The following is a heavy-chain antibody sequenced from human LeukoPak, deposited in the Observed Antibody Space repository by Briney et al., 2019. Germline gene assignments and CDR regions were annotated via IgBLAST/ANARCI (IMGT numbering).Heavy chain of an antibody. V-gene: IGHV3-21*01. D-gene: IGHD6-19*01. CDR2: ISSSSSYI. Sequence: GGSLRLSCAASGFTFSSYSMNWVRQAPGKGLEWDSSISSSSSYIYYADSVKGRFTISRDNAKNSLYLQMNSLRAEDTAVYYCAREAVAVAGIDYWGQGTLVTVSS. CDR3: AREAVAVAGIDY. J-gene: IGHJ4*02. CDR1: GFTFSSYS.